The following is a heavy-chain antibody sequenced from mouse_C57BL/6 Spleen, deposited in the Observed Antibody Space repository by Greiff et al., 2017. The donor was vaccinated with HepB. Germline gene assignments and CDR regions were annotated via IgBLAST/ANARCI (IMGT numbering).Heavy chain of an antibody. CDR1: GYTFTSYW. Sequence: QVQLQQPGAELVKPGASVKLSCKASGYTFTSYWMQWVKQRPGQGLEWIGEIDPSDSYTNHNQKFKGKATLTVDTSSSTASMQLSSLTSEDSAVYYCARKRDYYGSRGDFDYWGQGTTLTVSS. D-gene: IGHD1-1*01. CDR2: IDPSDSYT. V-gene: IGHV1-50*01. CDR3: ARKRDYYGSRGDFDY. J-gene: IGHJ2*01.